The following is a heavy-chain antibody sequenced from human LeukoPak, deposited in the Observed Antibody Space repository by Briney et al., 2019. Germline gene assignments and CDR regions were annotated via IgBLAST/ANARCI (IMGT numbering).Heavy chain of an antibody. CDR3: AREVVGITIFGVVDY. Sequence: GGSLRLSCAASGFAVSSNYMSWVRQAPGKGLAWVSVIYSGGSTYYADSVKGRFTISRDNSKNTLYLQMNSLRAEDTAVYYCAREVVGITIFGVVDYWGQGTLVTVSS. CDR1: GFAVSSNY. CDR2: IYSGGST. D-gene: IGHD3-3*01. J-gene: IGHJ4*02. V-gene: IGHV3-66*02.